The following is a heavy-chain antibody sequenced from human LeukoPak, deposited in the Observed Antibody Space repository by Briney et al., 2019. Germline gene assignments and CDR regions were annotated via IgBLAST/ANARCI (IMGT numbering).Heavy chain of an antibody. D-gene: IGHD1-26*01. V-gene: IGHV3-74*01. J-gene: IGHJ4*02. CDR2: IQSDGTT. CDR3: ARDGSYKLDY. CDR1: GLTFSSAW. Sequence: PGGSLRLSCAASGLTFSSAWMHWVRRTPGKGLVWVSRIQSDGTTTYADSVRGRFTISRDNAKNTLYLQMNNLRAEDTGVYYCARDGSYKLDYWGQGTLVTVSS.